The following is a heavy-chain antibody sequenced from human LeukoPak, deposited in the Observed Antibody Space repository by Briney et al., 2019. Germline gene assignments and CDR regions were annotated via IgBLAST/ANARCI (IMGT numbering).Heavy chain of an antibody. CDR1: GYSISSGYY. CDR3: ARVGDTTRWFDP. J-gene: IGHJ5*02. Sequence: SETLSLTCAVSGYSISSGYYWGWIRQPPGKGLEWIGSIYHSGSTYYNPSLKSRVTISVDTSKNQFSLKLSSVTAADTAVYYCARVGDTTRWFDPWGQGTLVTVSS. D-gene: IGHD1-26*01. CDR2: IYHSGST. V-gene: IGHV4-38-2*01.